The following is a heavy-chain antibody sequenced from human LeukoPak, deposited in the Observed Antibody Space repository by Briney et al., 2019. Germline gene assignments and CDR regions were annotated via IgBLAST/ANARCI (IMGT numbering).Heavy chain of an antibody. D-gene: IGHD2-2*01. V-gene: IGHV4-39*01. J-gene: IGHJ2*01. Sequence: ASETLSLTCTASGGSISSSSYYWGWMRQPPGKGLEWIGSIYYSASTYYNPSLQSRITISVYTSKNQFSRKLSSVTAADTDVYDCARQGVPAAMGSVYWYFDLWGRGTLVTVSS. CDR3: ARQGVPAAMGSVYWYFDL. CDR2: IYYSAST. CDR1: GGSISSSSYY.